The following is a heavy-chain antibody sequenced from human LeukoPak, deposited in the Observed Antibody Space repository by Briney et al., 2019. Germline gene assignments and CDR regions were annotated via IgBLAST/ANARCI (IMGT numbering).Heavy chain of an antibody. CDR1: GFTFSSYW. D-gene: IGHD6-19*01. J-gene: IGHJ6*02. CDR3: AKIRGDSSGWYYYYGMDV. V-gene: IGHV3-7*01. Sequence: GGSLRLSCAASGFTFSSYWMSWVRQAPVKGLEWVANIKQDGSEKYYADSVKGRFTISRDNSKNTLYLQMNSLRAEDTAVYYCAKIRGDSSGWYYYYGMDVWGQGTTVTVSS. CDR2: IKQDGSEK.